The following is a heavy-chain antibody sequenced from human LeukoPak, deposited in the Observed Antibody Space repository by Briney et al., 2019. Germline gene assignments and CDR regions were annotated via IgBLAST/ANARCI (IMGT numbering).Heavy chain of an antibody. Sequence: SGGSLRLSCAASGFTFSSYAMSWVRQAPGKGLEWVSAISGSGGSTYYAGSVKGRFTISRDNSKITLYLQMNSLRAEDTAAYYCAKDYVGGRDYHGMDVWGQGTTVTVSS. CDR2: ISGSGGST. J-gene: IGHJ6*02. CDR3: AKDYVGGRDYHGMDV. CDR1: GFTFSSYA. V-gene: IGHV3-23*01. D-gene: IGHD2-15*01.